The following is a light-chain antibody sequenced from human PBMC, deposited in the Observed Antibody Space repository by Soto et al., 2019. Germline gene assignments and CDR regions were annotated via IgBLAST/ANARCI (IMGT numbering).Light chain of an antibody. V-gene: IGKV1-5*01. CDR2: GAS. CDR1: QTISTW. J-gene: IGKJ2*01. Sequence: DIQMTQSPSTLSASVGDRVTLTCRASQTISTWLAWYQQKPGKAPKLLIYGASSLQTGVPSRFSGSGSGTEFTLTISSLQPDDFAPYYCQQYNSYSYTFGQGTKLEI. CDR3: QQYNSYSYT.